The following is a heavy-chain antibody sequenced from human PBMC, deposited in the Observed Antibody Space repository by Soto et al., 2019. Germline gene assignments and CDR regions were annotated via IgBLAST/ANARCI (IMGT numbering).Heavy chain of an antibody. CDR1: GGSVSSGSYY. D-gene: IGHD6-6*01. V-gene: IGHV4-61*01. CDR3: ARVYSSSLAP. J-gene: IGHJ5*02. CDR2: ISHSGST. Sequence: PSETLSLTCTVSGGSVSSGSYYWSWVRQPPGKGLEWIGYISHSGSTNYNPSLKSRVTIPVDTSKNQFSLKLTSVTAADTAVYYCARVYSSSLAPWGQGTLVTVSS.